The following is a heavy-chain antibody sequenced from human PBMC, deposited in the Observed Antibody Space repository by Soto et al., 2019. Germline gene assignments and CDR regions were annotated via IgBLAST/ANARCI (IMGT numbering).Heavy chain of an antibody. CDR3: ARERDTAMVI. Sequence: GGSLRLTCAASGFTVSSNYMSWVRQAPGKGLEWVSVIYSGGSTYYADSVKGRFTISRDNSKNTLYLQMNSLRAEDTAVYYCARERDTAMVIWGQGTLVTVSS. CDR2: IYSGGST. V-gene: IGHV3-53*01. D-gene: IGHD5-18*01. CDR1: GFTVSSNY. J-gene: IGHJ4*02.